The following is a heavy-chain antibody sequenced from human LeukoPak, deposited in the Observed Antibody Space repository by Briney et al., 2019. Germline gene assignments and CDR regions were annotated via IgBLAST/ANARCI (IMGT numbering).Heavy chain of an antibody. CDR2: IYYSGST. J-gene: IGHJ4*02. V-gene: IGHV4-39*07. D-gene: IGHD3-22*01. CDR1: GGSIGSSSYY. CDR3: ARVADYYESSGYYDY. Sequence: SETLSLTCTVSGGSIGSSSYYWGWIRQPPGKGLEWIGSIYYSGSTYYNPSLKSRVTISVDTSKNQFSLKLSSVTAADTAVYYCARVADYYESSGYYDYWGQETLVTVSS.